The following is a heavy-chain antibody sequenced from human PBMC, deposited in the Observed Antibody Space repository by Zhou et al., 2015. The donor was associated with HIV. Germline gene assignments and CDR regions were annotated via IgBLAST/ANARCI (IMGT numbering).Heavy chain of an antibody. CDR2: IIPIFGTA. CDR1: GGTFSSYA. CDR3: ARLPRVRGGVGATYVVPTP. Sequence: QVQLVQSGAEVKKPGSSVKVSCKASGGTFSSYAISWVRQAPGQGLEWMGGIIPIFGTANYAQKFQGRVTITADESTSTAYMELSSLRSEDTAVYYCARLPRVRGGVGATYVVPTPWGHGNPGHR. V-gene: IGHV1-69*01. J-gene: IGHJ5*02. D-gene: IGHD1-26*01.